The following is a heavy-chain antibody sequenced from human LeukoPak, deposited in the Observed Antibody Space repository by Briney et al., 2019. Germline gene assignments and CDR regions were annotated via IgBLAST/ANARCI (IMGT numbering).Heavy chain of an antibody. J-gene: IGHJ6*03. CDR2: IKQDGSEK. V-gene: IGHV3-7*01. CDR3: AREGTYYYGSGSYYGFYYYYMDV. CDR1: GFTFSSYW. Sequence: GGSLRLSCAASGFTFSSYWMSWVRQAPGKGLEWVANIKQDGSEKYYVDSVKGRFTISRDNAKNSLYLQMNSLRAEDTAVYYCAREGTYYYGSGSYYGFYYYYMDVWGKGTRVTVSS. D-gene: IGHD3-10*01.